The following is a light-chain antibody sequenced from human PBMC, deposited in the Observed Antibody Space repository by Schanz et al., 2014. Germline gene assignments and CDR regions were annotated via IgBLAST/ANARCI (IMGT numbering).Light chain of an antibody. Sequence: QSVLTQPASVSGSPGQSITISCTGTSSDVGGYNYVSWYQQHPGKAPKLMIYEVTKRPSGVPVRFSGSKSGNTASLTVSGLRAEGEADYYCSSYAGNNDFGVFGGGTKLTVL. CDR3: SSYAGNNDFGV. CDR1: SSDVGGYNY. CDR2: EVT. J-gene: IGLJ2*01. V-gene: IGLV2-8*01.